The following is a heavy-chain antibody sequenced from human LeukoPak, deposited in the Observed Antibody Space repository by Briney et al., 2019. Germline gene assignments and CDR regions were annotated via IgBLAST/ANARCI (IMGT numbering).Heavy chain of an antibody. CDR3: ASERLVVRGITGYFDY. D-gene: IGHD3-10*01. CDR2: ICFTSSFV. V-gene: IGHV3-21*01. CDR1: GFTFSDYS. J-gene: IGHJ4*02. Sequence: GWSLRLSCAASGFTFSDYSMNWVRQAPGKGLEWVSFICFTSSFVYYADSVKGRFTISRDNPKNSPYLQMNSLRAEDTAVYYCASERLVVRGITGYFDYWGQGTLVTVSS.